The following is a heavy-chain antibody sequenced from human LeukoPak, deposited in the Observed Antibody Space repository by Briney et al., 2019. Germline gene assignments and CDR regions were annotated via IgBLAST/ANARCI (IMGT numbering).Heavy chain of an antibody. CDR1: GFTFSSYG. V-gene: IGHV3-30*02. CDR3: ARDSMGGFGY. CDR2: IRYDGSNK. J-gene: IGHJ4*02. D-gene: IGHD2/OR15-2a*01. Sequence: GGPLRLSCAASGFTFSSYGMHWVRQAPGKGLEWVAFIRYDGSNKYYADSVKGRFTISRDNAKNSLYLQMNSLRAEDTAVYYCARDSMGGFGYWGQGTLVTVSS.